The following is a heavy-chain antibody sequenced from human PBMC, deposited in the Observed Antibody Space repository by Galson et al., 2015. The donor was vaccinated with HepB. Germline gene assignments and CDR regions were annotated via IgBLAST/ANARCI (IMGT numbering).Heavy chain of an antibody. D-gene: IGHD6-13*01. CDR1: GFTFSSYA. V-gene: IGHV3-30*04. CDR3: ARDIAAAGAFDY. J-gene: IGHJ4*02. CDR2: ISYDGSNK. Sequence: SLRLSCAASGFTFSSYAMHWVRQAPGKGLEWVAVISYDGSNKYYADSVKGRFTISKDNSKNTLYLQMNSLGAEDTAVYYCARDIAAAGAFDYWGQGTLVTVSS.